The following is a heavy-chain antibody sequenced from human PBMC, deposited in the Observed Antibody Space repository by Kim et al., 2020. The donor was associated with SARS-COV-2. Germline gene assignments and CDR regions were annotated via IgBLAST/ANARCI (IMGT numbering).Heavy chain of an antibody. D-gene: IGHD2-2*01. CDR3: ARGVGYCSSTSCYVFDY. V-gene: IGHV4-61*02. CDR2: IYTSGST. CDR1: GGSISSGSYY. Sequence: SETLSLTCTVSGGSISSGSYYWSWIRQPAGKGLEWIGRIYTSGSTNYNPSLKSRVTISVDTSKNQFSLKLSSVTAADTAVYYCARGVGYCSSTSCYVFDYWGQGTLVTVSS. J-gene: IGHJ4*02.